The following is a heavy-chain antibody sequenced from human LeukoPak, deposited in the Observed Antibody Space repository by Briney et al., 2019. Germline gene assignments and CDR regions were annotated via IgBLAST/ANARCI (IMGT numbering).Heavy chain of an antibody. D-gene: IGHD2-21*02. Sequence: NPGGSLRLSGAASGFTFSSYSMNWVRQAPGKGREGVSYISSSSSTIYYADSVKGRFTISRDNAKNSLYLQMNSLRAEDTAVYYCARDSGDCYSSPCAFDIWGQGTMVTVSS. CDR3: ARDSGDCYSSPCAFDI. J-gene: IGHJ3*02. V-gene: IGHV3-48*04. CDR1: GFTFSSYS. CDR2: ISSSSSTI.